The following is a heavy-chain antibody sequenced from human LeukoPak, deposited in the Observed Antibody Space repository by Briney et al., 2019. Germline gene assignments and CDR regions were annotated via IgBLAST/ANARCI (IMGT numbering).Heavy chain of an antibody. CDR1: GFSFSSSA. CDR2: ISVSGSST. D-gene: IGHD1-7*01. V-gene: IGHV3-23*01. CDR3: AKVAGTTSFFFDY. J-gene: IGHJ4*02. Sequence: TGGSLRLSCAASGFSFSSSAMTWVRQAPGKGLEWVSTISVSGSSTYYADSVKGRFTISRDNPRNTLFLQMNSLRAEDTAVYYCAKVAGTTSFFFDYWGQGTLVTVSS.